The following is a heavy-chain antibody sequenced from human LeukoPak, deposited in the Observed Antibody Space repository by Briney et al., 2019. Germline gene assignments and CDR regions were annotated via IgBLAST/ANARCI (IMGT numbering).Heavy chain of an antibody. D-gene: IGHD3-22*01. Sequence: GGSLRLSCAASGFTFSSYGMHWVRQAPGKGLEWVAFIRYDGSNKYYADSVKGRFTISRDNSKNTLYLQMNSLRAEDTAVYYCAKDQDYDSSGYFPVDYWGQGTLVTVSS. CDR1: GFTFSSYG. J-gene: IGHJ4*02. CDR3: AKDQDYDSSGYFPVDY. V-gene: IGHV3-30*02. CDR2: IRYDGSNK.